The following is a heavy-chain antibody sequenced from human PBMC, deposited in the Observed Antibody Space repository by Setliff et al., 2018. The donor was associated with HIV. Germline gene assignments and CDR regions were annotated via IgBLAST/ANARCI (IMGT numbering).Heavy chain of an antibody. CDR2: IIPIFGTA. CDR3: ARSPVEMATIWAFDI. J-gene: IGHJ3*02. V-gene: IGHV1-69*05. Sequence: SVKVSCKASGGTFSSYAISWVRQAPGQGLEWIGGIIPIFGTANYAQKFQGRVTITTDESTSTAYMELSSLRSEDTAVYYCARSPVEMATIWAFDIWGQGTMVTVSS. CDR1: GGTFSSYA. D-gene: IGHD5-12*01.